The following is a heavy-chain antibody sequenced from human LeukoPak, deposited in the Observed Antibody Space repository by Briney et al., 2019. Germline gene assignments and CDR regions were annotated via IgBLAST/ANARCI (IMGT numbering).Heavy chain of an antibody. CDR2: INHSGST. V-gene: IGHV4-34*01. CDR1: GGSFSGYY. J-gene: IGHJ1*01. Sequence: SETLSLTCAVYGGSFSGYYWSWIRQPPGKGLEWIGEINHSGSTNYNPSLKSRVTISVDTSKNQFSLKLSSVTAAGTAVYYCARAGWLEPDEYFQHWGQGTLVTVSS. CDR3: ARAGWLEPDEYFQH. D-gene: IGHD1-1*01.